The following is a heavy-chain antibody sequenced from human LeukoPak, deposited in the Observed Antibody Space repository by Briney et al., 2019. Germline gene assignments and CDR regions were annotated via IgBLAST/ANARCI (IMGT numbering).Heavy chain of an antibody. D-gene: IGHD3/OR15-3a*01. J-gene: IGHJ4*02. V-gene: IGHV3-23*01. CDR1: GFILRSYA. CDR2: LGISGDYA. Sequence: PGGSLRLSCVGSGFILRSYAMSWLRQAPGKGLQWVSSLGISGDYAWYAGSVKGRFIISRDSYKNIPYLQMNSLGADDPAVYYCARGGGVNPYFLTPYTGASLGFDCWGKGARVTV. CDR3: ARGGGVNPYFLTPYTGASLGFDC.